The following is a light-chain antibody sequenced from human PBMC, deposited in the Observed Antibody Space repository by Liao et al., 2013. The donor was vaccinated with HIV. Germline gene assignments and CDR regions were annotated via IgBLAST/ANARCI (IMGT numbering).Light chain of an antibody. CDR1: ALPKQY. CDR2: YRS. J-gene: IGLJ3*02. CDR3: QSADSSGTCPV. V-gene: IGLV3-25*03. Sequence: SYELTQPPSVSVSPGQTARITCSGDALPKQYAYWYQQKPGQAPVAVIYYRSDRPSGIPERFSGSSSGTTVTLTISGVQAEDEADYYCQSADSSGTCPVFGGGTKLTVL.